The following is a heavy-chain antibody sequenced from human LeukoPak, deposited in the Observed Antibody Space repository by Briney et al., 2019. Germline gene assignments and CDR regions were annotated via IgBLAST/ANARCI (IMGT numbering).Heavy chain of an antibody. CDR1: GFTFSRYW. Sequence: GGSLRLSCAASGFTFSRYWMSWVRQAPRKGLEWVANIKQDGSETYYLDSMKGRFTISRENAKNSLYLQMNSLRAGDTAVYYCARGGYSGYDSHYYYGLDGWGQGTTVTVSS. CDR3: ARGGYSGYDSHYYYGLDG. D-gene: IGHD5-12*01. V-gene: IGHV3-7*01. J-gene: IGHJ6*02. CDR2: IKQDGSET.